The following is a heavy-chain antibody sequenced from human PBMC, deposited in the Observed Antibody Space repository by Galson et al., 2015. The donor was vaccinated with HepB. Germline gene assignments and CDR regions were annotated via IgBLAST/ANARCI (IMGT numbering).Heavy chain of an antibody. Sequence: SLRLSCAASGFTFSDYYMSWLRQAPGKGLEWVAHIDSIGFTTYCADSVRGRFTLSRDNAKNSVFLQMDSLRADDTAIYYCARGNNPNYWGQGTLVTVSS. D-gene: IGHD1/OR15-1a*01. V-gene: IGHV3-11*01. J-gene: IGHJ4*02. CDR2: IDSIGFTT. CDR1: GFTFSDYY. CDR3: ARGNNPNY.